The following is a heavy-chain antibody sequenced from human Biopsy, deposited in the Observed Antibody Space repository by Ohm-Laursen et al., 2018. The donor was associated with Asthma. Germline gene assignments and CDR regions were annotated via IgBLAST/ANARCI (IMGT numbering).Heavy chain of an antibody. CDR2: INPNSGDT. Sequence: ASVKVSCKASGYTFTGYQMHWVRQAPGQGLEWMGRINPNSGDTNYAQMLRGRVTMTTDTSTSTAYMELRGLRSDDTAVYFCARDPGGFDPWGQGTLVTVSS. CDR3: ARDPGGFDP. D-gene: IGHD3-10*01. V-gene: IGHV1-2*06. J-gene: IGHJ5*02. CDR1: GYTFTGYQ.